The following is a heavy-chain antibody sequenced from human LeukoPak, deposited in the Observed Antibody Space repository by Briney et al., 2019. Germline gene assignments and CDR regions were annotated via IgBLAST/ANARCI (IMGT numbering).Heavy chain of an antibody. V-gene: IGHV1-2*06. CDR2: INPNSGGT. D-gene: IGHD6-19*01. Sequence: GASVKVSYKASAYTFTVYYMHWVRQAPGQGLEWMGRINPNSGGTNYAQKFQGRVTMTRDTSISTAYMELSRLRSDDTAVYYCATSIAVAGTGFDYWGQGTLVTVSS. J-gene: IGHJ4*02. CDR1: AYTFTVYY. CDR3: ATSIAVAGTGFDY.